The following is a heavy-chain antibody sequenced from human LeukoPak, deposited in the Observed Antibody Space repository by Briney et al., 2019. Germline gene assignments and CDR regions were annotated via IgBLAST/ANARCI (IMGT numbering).Heavy chain of an antibody. CDR2: MYTSGSI. CDR1: GGSISNYY. CDR3: AREHKDYDSSGYYYGY. D-gene: IGHD3-22*01. J-gene: IGHJ4*02. V-gene: IGHV4-4*07. Sequence: SETLSLTCTVSGGSISNYYWSWIRQPAGKGLEWIGRMYTSGSIDHNPSLKSRVTMSVDSSKNQSSLRLTSVTAADTAVYYCAREHKDYDSSGYYYGYWGRGTLVTVSS.